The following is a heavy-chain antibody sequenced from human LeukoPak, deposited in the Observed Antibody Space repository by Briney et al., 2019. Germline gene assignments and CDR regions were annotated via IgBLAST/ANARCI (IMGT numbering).Heavy chain of an antibody. CDR3: ARSAKVGAKLAYFDY. V-gene: IGHV3-30*01. Sequence: GRSLRLSCAASGFTFSSYAMHWVRQAPGKGLEWVAVISYDGSNKYYADSVKGRFTISRDNFKNTLYLQMNSLRAEDTAVYYCARSAKVGAKLAYFDYWGQGTLVTVSS. J-gene: IGHJ4*02. D-gene: IGHD1-26*01. CDR1: GFTFSSYA. CDR2: ISYDGSNK.